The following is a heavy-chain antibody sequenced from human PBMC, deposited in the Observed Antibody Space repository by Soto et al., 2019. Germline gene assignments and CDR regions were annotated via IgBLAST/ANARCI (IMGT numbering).Heavy chain of an antibody. CDR1: GFTFTSSA. D-gene: IGHD6-13*01. CDR3: AADSPRWSSSWYKVKNYYYYMDV. V-gene: IGHV1-58*02. J-gene: IGHJ6*03. Sequence: ASVKVSCKASGFTFTSSAMQWVRQARGQRLEWIGWIVVGSGNTNYAQKFQERVTITRDMSTSTAYMELSSLRSEDTAVYYCAADSPRWSSSWYKVKNYYYYMDVWGKGTTVTVSS. CDR2: IVVGSGNT.